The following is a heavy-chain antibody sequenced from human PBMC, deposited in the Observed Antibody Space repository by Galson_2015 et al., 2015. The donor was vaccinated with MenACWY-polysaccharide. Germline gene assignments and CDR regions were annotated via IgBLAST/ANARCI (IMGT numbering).Heavy chain of an antibody. V-gene: IGHV3-30*18. CDR3: AKDLHTDSSGL. CDR1: GFTFSSYG. CDR2: ISYDGSNK. J-gene: IGHJ4*02. Sequence: SLRLSCAASGFTFSSYGMHWVRQAPGKGLEWVAAISYDGSNKYYADSVKGRLTISRDNSKNTVYLQMNSLRAEDTAVYYCAKDLHTDSSGLWGQGTLVTVSS. D-gene: IGHD6-19*01.